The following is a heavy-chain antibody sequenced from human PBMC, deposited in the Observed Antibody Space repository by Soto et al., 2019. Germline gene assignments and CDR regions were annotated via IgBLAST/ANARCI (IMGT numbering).Heavy chain of an antibody. CDR3: ARARFSQWSQDYYGLDV. D-gene: IGHD3-3*01. CDR1: GSLPVGSLSTYF. CDR2: INHSGSP. Sequence: LSLTCGLSGSLPVGSLSTYFWTWIRQPPGKGLEWIGEINHSGSPNYSPSLRGRVTISLDTSKKQFSLNLGSVTAADTAVYFCARARFSQWSQDYYGLDVWGQGTTVTVSS. V-gene: IGHV4-34*01. J-gene: IGHJ6*02.